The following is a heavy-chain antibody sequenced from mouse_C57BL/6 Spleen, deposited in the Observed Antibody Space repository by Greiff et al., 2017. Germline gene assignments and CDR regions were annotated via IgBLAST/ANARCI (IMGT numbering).Heavy chain of an antibody. D-gene: IGHD4-1*01. CDR3: ARLDITNPLTGYFDY. CDR2: INPYHGDT. CDR1: GYSFTGYF. V-gene: IGHV1-37*01. J-gene: IGHJ2*01. Sequence: EVKLVESGPELVKPGASVKISCKASGYSFTGYFMNWVKQSHGKSLEWIGRINPYHGDTFYNQKFKGQATMTVDKSSSTAHMELMSLTSEDFAVYYCARLDITNPLTGYFDYWGQGTTLTVAS.